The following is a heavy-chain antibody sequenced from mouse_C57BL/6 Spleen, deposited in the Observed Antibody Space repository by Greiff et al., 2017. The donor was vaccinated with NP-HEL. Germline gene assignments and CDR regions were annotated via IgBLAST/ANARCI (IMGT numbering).Heavy chain of an antibody. CDR2: IWSGGST. V-gene: IGHV2-2*01. CDR1: GFSLTSYG. Sequence: QVQLKESGPGLVQPSQSLSITCTVSGFSLTSYGVHWVRQSPGTGLEWLGVIWSGGSTDYNAAFISRLSISKDNSKSQVFFKMNSLQADDTAIYYCASVRYYAMDYWGQGTSVTVSS. CDR3: ASVRYYAMDY. J-gene: IGHJ4*01.